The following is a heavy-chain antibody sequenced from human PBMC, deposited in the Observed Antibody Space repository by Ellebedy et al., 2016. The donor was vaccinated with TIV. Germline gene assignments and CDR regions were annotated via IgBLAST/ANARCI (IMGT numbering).Heavy chain of an antibody. D-gene: IGHD6-19*01. CDR3: AVVAGSWYFDL. Sequence: PGGSLRLSCSAPGFTFRSSAMHWIRQGPGKRPEYVSAINGNGGSAFYADSVKGRFTVSRDNSKNTMFLQMSSLRAEDTALYYCAVVAGSWYFDLWGRGTLVTVSS. V-gene: IGHV3-64D*09. CDR2: INGNGGSA. J-gene: IGHJ2*01. CDR1: GFTFRSSA.